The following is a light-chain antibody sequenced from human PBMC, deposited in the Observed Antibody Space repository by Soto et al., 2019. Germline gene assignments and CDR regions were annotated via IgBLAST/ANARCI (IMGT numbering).Light chain of an antibody. J-gene: IGLJ1*01. CDR3: SSYTTISTYV. Sequence: QSALTQPASVSGSPGQSITISCTGTSSDVGGYNYVSWYQQHPGKAPKLMIYDVRNRPSGVSNRFSGSKSVNTASLTISGLQAEDEADYYCSSYTTISTYVFGTGTKVTGL. CDR1: SSDVGGYNY. CDR2: DVR. V-gene: IGLV2-14*01.